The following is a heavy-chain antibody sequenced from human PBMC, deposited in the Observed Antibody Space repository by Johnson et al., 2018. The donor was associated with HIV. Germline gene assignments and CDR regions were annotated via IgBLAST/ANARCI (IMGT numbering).Heavy chain of an antibody. J-gene: IGHJ3*02. CDR3: ASTNIAAPTGSDAFDI. CDR2: ISWNSGSI. D-gene: IGHD6-13*01. V-gene: IGHV3-23*04. CDR1: GFTFSSYA. Sequence: VQLVESGGGLIQPGGSLRLSCAASGFTFSSYAMSWVRQAPGKGLEWVSGISWNSGSIGYADSVKGRFTISRDNSKNTLYLQMNSLRAEDTAVYYCASTNIAAPTGSDAFDIWGQGTMVTVSS.